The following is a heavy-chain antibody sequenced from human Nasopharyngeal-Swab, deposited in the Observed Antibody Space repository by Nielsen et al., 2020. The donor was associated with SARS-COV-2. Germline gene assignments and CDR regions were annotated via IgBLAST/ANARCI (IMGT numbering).Heavy chain of an antibody. CDR1: GFTFSSYG. CDR3: VRGLWFGELLGSGY. Sequence: GGSLGLSCAASGFTFSSYGMHWVRQAPGKGLEWVAVIWYDGSNKYYADSVKGRFTISRDNSKNTLYLQMNSLRAEDTAVYYCVRGLWFGELLGSGYWGQGTLVTVSS. CDR2: IWYDGSNK. J-gene: IGHJ4*02. D-gene: IGHD3-10*01. V-gene: IGHV3-33*01.